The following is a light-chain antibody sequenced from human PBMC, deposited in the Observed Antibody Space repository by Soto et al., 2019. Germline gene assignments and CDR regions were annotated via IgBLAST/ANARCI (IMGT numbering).Light chain of an antibody. V-gene: IGKV1-39*01. Sequence: MTQSAAALSASIGDRVMNTCRASQTISNYVNWYQQKPGKAPQLLIYGTSSLHGGVPSRFSGSGSGTEFTLTISSLQPEDFARYSCQQSYTTPHTFCDGTKVDIK. CDR2: GTS. CDR1: QTISNY. CDR3: QQSYTTPHT. J-gene: IGKJ2*01.